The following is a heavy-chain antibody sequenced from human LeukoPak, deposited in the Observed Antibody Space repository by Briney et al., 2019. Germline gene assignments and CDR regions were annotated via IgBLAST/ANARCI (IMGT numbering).Heavy chain of an antibody. CDR1: GGTFSSYA. V-gene: IGHV1-69*04. Sequence: GASVKVSCKASGGTFSSYAISWVRQAPGQGLEWMGRIIPILGIANYAQKFQGRVTITADESTSTAYMELSSLRSEDTAVYYCASSWYGNNWYFDLWGRGTLVTVSS. CDR3: ASSWYGNNWYFDL. D-gene: IGHD6-13*01. CDR2: IIPILGIA. J-gene: IGHJ2*01.